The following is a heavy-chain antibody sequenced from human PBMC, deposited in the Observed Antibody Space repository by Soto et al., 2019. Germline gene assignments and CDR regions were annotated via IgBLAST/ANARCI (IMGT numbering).Heavy chain of an antibody. J-gene: IGHJ4*02. V-gene: IGHV3-23*01. D-gene: IGHD3-16*01. Sequence: EVHLLESGGALVQPGGSLRLSCAASGFTFSNNAMNWVRQAPGKGLEWLSAISGNANDIYYADSVKGRFTISRDSSTNTVFLQMNSLRAEDTALYYCAKKRSGSWSMGCFDSWGQGTLVTVSS. CDR1: GFTFSNNA. CDR3: AKKRSGSWSMGCFDS. CDR2: ISGNANDI.